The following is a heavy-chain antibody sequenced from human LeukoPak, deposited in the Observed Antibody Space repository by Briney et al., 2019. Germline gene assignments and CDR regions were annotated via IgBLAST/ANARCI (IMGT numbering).Heavy chain of an antibody. D-gene: IGHD6-13*01. Sequence: ASVKLSCKASGYTFTGYYMHWVRQAPGQGLEWRGWINPNSGGTNNAQKFEGRDTMTRDTSISTDYMELRRMRSDDTAVYYCASDDRGYSSSWYKYYGMDVWGKGTTVTVSS. CDR1: GYTFTGYY. CDR2: INPNSGGT. J-gene: IGHJ6*04. CDR3: ASDDRGYSSSWYKYYGMDV. V-gene: IGHV1-2*02.